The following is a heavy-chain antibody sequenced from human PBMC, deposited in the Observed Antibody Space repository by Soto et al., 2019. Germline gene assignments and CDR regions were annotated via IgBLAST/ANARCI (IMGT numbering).Heavy chain of an antibody. Sequence: QVQLQQWGAGLLKPSETLSLTCAVYGGSFSGYYWSWIRQPPGKGLEWIGEINHSGSTNYNPSLKSRVTISVGTSKNQFSLKLSSVTAADTAVYYCARDSRYYYDSSGYWFDPWGQGTLVTVSS. CDR1: GGSFSGYY. CDR2: INHSGST. CDR3: ARDSRYYYDSSGYWFDP. D-gene: IGHD3-22*01. V-gene: IGHV4-34*01. J-gene: IGHJ5*02.